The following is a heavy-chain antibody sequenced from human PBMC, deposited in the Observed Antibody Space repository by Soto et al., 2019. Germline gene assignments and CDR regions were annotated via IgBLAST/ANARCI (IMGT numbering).Heavy chain of an antibody. Sequence: VQLVESGGGLVQPGGSLRLSCAASGFTFSSYAMHCVRQAPGKGLEYVSAISSNGGSTYYANSVKGRFTISRDKSKNTLYLQMGSLRAEDMAVHHCARGPGYYFDYWGRGTVVTVSS. V-gene: IGHV3-64*01. CDR3: ARGPGYYFDY. CDR1: GFTFSSYA. CDR2: ISSNGGST. J-gene: IGHJ4*02.